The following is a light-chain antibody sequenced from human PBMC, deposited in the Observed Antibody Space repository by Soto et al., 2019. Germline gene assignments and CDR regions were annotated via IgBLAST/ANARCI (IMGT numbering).Light chain of an antibody. CDR3: CSFAGLNTLL. V-gene: IGLV2-23*01. Sequence: QSALTQPASVSGSPGQSITISCTGTSSDVGGYNLVSWYQQHPGKAPKLMIYEGSKRPSGVSNRFSGSKSGNTASLTISGLQAEDEADYYCCSFAGLNTLLFGGGTKLTVL. CDR1: SSDVGGYNL. CDR2: EGS. J-gene: IGLJ2*01.